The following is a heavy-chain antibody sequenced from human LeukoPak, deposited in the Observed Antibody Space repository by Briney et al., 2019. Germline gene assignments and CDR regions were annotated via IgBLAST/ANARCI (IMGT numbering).Heavy chain of an antibody. D-gene: IGHD2-2*01. CDR3: ARESAVVPAARREYYYYGMDV. Sequence: GGSLRLSCAASGFTFSSYGMHWVRQAPGKGLEWVAVIWYDGSNKYYADSVKGRFTISRDNSKNTLYLQMNSLRAEDTAVYYCARESAVVPAARREYYYYGMDVWGQGTTVTVSS. CDR2: IWYDGSNK. J-gene: IGHJ6*02. V-gene: IGHV3-33*01. CDR1: GFTFSSYG.